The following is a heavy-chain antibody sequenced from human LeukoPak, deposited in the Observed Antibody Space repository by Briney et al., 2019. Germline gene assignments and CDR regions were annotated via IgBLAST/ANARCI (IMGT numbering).Heavy chain of an antibody. Sequence: GGSLRLSCAASGFTVSSNYMSWVRQAPGKGLEWVSVIYSGGSTYYADSVKGRFTISRDNSKNTLYLQMNSLRAEDTAVYYCARASSWLRLPDFYYFDYWGQGTLVTVSS. CDR3: ARASSWLRLPDFYYFDY. CDR2: IYSGGST. CDR1: GFTVSSNY. D-gene: IGHD5-12*01. V-gene: IGHV3-53*01. J-gene: IGHJ4*02.